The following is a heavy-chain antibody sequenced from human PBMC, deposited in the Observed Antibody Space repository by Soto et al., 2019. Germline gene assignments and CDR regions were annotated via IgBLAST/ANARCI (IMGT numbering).Heavy chain of an antibody. D-gene: IGHD3-22*01. J-gene: IGHJ1*01. CDR1: GGSYY. Sequence: PSETLSLTCTVSGGSYYWSWIRQPPGKGLEWLGYIYHSGSTNYNPSLKSRVTISVDTSNYKISLKLTSVTAADTAVYYCAKPTPDSSGYYLDWGQGTLVTVSS. V-gene: IGHV4-59*13. CDR3: AKPTPDSSGYYLD. CDR2: IYHSGST.